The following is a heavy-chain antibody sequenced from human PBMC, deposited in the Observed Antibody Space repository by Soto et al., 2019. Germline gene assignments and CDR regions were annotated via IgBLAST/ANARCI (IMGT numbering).Heavy chain of an antibody. J-gene: IGHJ4*02. D-gene: IGHD5-12*01. V-gene: IGHV3-48*03. CDR1: GYTVSTYE. Sequence: GGSMRLCCAASGYTVSTYEINWARKATGKGLEWISDISSSGKAKSYADSVKGRFTISRDNAKNSLYLQMNSLRAEDTAVYYCVRDPEKYSGYDLGIGNCGQGTLVTVSS. CDR3: VRDPEKYSGYDLGIGN. CDR2: ISSSGKAK.